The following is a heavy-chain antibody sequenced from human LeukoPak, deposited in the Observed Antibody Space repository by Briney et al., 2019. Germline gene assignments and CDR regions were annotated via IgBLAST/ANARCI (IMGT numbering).Heavy chain of an antibody. V-gene: IGHV4-30-4*08. Sequence: PSETLSLTCTVSGGSISSGDYYWSWIRQPPGKGLEWIGYIHYSGSTYYNPSLKSRVTISVDTSKNQFSLKLSSVTAADTAVYYCARGGRDTAMDGYNWFDPWGQGTLVTVSS. J-gene: IGHJ5*02. CDR3: ARGGRDTAMDGYNWFDP. CDR2: IHYSGST. CDR1: GGSISSGDYY. D-gene: IGHD5-18*01.